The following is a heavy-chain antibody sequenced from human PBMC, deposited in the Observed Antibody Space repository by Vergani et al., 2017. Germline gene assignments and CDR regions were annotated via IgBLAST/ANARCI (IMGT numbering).Heavy chain of an antibody. CDR2: IYYSGST. Sequence: QVQLQESGPGLVKPSQTLSLTCTVSGGSISSGDYYWSWIRQPPGKGLEWIGYIYYSGSTYYNPSLKSRVTISVDTSKNQFSLKLSSVTAADTAVYYCARVSNIVVVPAVFDYWGQGTLVTVSS. CDR1: GGSISSGDYY. D-gene: IGHD2-2*01. V-gene: IGHV4-30-4*08. CDR3: ARVSNIVVVPAVFDY. J-gene: IGHJ4*02.